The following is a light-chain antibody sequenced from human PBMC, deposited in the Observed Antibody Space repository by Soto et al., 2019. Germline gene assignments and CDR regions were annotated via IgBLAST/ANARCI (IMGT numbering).Light chain of an antibody. Sequence: DILLTQSPGTLSLSPGERATLSCRASQSLTRNYLAWYQQKPGQAPRLLFFGASTRATGIPDRFSGSGSGTDFVLTISRLEPEDFAVYYCQQYGSSIMYTFGQGTKVDIK. J-gene: IGKJ2*01. CDR2: GAS. V-gene: IGKV3-20*01. CDR1: QSLTRNY. CDR3: QQYGSSIMYT.